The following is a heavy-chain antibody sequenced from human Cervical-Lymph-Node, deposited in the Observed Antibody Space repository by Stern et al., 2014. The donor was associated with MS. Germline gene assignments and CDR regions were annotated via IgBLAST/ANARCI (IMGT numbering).Heavy chain of an antibody. V-gene: IGHV3-30*18. J-gene: IGHJ6*02. Sequence: VQLVESGGGVVQPGRSLRLSCAASGFTFSSYGMHWVRQAPGKGLEWVAVISYDGSNQYYADSVKGRFTISRDNCKNPLYLQMNSLRAEDTAVYYCAKDLGGSYYHYYYGMDVGGQGTTVTVSS. CDR2: ISYDGSNQ. D-gene: IGHD1-26*01. CDR3: AKDLGGSYYHYYYGMDV. CDR1: GFTFSSYG.